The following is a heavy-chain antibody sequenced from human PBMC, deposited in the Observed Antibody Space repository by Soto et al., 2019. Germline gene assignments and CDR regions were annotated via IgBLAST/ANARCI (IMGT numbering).Heavy chain of an antibody. CDR2: ISGYDGDR. V-gene: IGHV1-18*01. J-gene: IGHJ5*02. D-gene: IGHD3-16*01. Sequence: QVQLVQSGAEMKKPGASVKVSCKASGYTFTNYGISWVRQAPGQGPEWMGWISGYDGDRNYAQKFQGRVTMTTDPSTSTAYMELRSLTSDDTAVYYCGRDYDRWGEDWLDPWGQGTRVSVSS. CDR3: GRDYDRWGEDWLDP. CDR1: GYTFTNYG.